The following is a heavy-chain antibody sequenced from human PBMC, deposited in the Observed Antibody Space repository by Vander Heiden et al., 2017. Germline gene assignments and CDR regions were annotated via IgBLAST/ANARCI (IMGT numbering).Heavy chain of an antibody. CDR3: AKAFFAFDI. CDR1: GFTFSSYS. J-gene: IGHJ3*02. V-gene: IGHV3-21*01. CDR2: ISTSSSYI. Sequence: EVQLVESGVGLVKPGGSLRLSCAASGFTFSSYSMNWVRQAPGKGLEWVSSISTSSSYISYADSVRGRFTISRDNAKNSLYLQINSLRAEDTAVYYCAKAFFAFDIWGQGTMVTVSS.